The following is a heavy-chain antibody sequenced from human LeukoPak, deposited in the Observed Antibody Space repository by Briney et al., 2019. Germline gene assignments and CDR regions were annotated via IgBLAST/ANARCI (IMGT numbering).Heavy chain of an antibody. CDR2: IKQDGSEK. CDR3: ARGFKWLNY. J-gene: IGHJ4*01. V-gene: IGHV3-7*05. CDR1: GFTFSSYW. D-gene: IGHD6-19*01. Sequence: SRRSLRLSCEDPGFTFSSYWMSWVRQAPGKRLEWVANIKQDGSEKYYVDSVKGRFTISRDNAKNSLYLQMNSLRAEDTAVYYCARGFKWLNYWGHGTLVTVSS.